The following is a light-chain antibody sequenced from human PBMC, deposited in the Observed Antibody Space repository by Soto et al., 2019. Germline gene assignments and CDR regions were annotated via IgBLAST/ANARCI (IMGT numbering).Light chain of an antibody. CDR2: DVS. J-gene: IGLJ1*01. CDR3: NSYTSSSTYV. CDR1: TSDVGRYNY. Sequence: QSVLTQPASVSGSPGQSITISCTGTTSDVGRYNYVSWYQQHPGKAPKLIIYDVSNRSSGVSNRFSGSKSGNTASLTISGFQAEDEADYYCNSYTSSSTYVFGTGTKVTVL. V-gene: IGLV2-14*01.